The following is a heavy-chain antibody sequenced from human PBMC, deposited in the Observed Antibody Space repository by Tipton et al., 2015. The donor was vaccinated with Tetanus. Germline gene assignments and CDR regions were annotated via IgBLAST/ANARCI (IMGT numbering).Heavy chain of an antibody. CDR1: GGSVRSGDYS. CDR2: IYDSGST. Sequence: SGLVKPSETLSLTCTVSGGSVRSGDYSWNWIRQPPGKGLEWIGYIYDSGSTYYNPSLKSRVTISEDRSKNQTSLRLRSVTAADTAVYYCARVKGTYNRYGLDVWGQGTTVTVAS. V-gene: IGHV4-30-2*01. J-gene: IGHJ6*02. D-gene: IGHD1-1*01. CDR3: ARVKGTYNRYGLDV.